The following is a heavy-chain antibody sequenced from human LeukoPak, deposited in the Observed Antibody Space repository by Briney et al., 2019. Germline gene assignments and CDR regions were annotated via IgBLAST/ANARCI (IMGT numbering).Heavy chain of an antibody. CDR1: GFTFSSYS. J-gene: IGHJ5*02. CDR3: ARDWASVAAKNNWFDP. V-gene: IGHV3-21*01. Sequence: SGGSLRLSCAASGFTFSSYSMNWVRQAPGKGLEWVSSISSSSSYIYYADSVKGRFTISRDDAKNSLYLQMNSLRAEDTAVYYCARDWASVAAKNNWFDPWGQGTLVTVSS. D-gene: IGHD2-15*01. CDR2: ISSSSSYI.